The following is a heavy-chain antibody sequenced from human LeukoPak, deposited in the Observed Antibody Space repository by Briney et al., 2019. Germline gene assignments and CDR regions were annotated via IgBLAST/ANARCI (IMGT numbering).Heavy chain of an antibody. V-gene: IGHV4-34*01. CDR1: GGSISSGGYY. CDR2: INHSGST. J-gene: IGHJ4*02. Sequence: SETLSLTCAVSGGSISSGGYYWSWIRQPPGKGLEWIGEINHSGSTNYNPSLKSRVTISVDTSKNQFSLKLSSVTAADTAVYYCASQRSTPYSSGYYNYWGQGTLVTVSS. D-gene: IGHD3-22*01. CDR3: ASQRSTPYSSGYYNY.